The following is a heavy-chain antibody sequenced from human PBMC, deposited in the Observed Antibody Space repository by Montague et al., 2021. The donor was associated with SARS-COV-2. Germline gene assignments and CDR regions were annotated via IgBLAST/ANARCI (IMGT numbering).Heavy chain of an antibody. CDR3: VRGIEAAGSYDY. D-gene: IGHD6-13*01. V-gene: IGHV6-1*01. CDR2: TYFKYIWKS. CDR1: GDSVVSIRGS. Sequence: CAISGDSVVSIRGSWEWHTQEPQRRIDRLCRTYFKYIWKSDYARXLISRRAINPDTSKNQFSLQLSSVTPEDTALYYWVRGIEAAGSYDYWGQGTIVTVSS. J-gene: IGHJ4*02.